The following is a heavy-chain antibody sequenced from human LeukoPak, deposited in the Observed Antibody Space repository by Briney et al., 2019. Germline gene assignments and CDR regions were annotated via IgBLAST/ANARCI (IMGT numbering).Heavy chain of an antibody. CDR1: GGSISSYY. CDR2: IYYRRCT. Sequence: SETLSLTCTVSGGSISSYYWCWIRQPPGPGQGLVGNIYYRRCTNYNPSLTSRVTISVDTSKNQFSLKLSSVTAADTAVYYCARHRYSSGWPRTHWFDPWGQGTLVTVSS. J-gene: IGHJ5*02. V-gene: IGHV4-59*08. CDR3: ARHRYSSGWPRTHWFDP. D-gene: IGHD6-19*01.